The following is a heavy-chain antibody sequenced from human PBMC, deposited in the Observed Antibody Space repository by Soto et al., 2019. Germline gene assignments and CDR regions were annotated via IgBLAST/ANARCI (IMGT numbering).Heavy chain of an antibody. V-gene: IGHV4-31*03. CDR3: ARHVYCSGGSRYYFDY. Sequence: QVQLQESGPGLVKPSQTLSLTCTVSGGSISSGGYYWSWIRQHPGKGLEWIGYIYYSGSTYYNPSLKSRVAISVDTSQNQFSLKLSSVTAADTAVYYCARHVYCSGGSRYYFDYWGQGTLVTVSS. CDR2: IYYSGST. CDR1: GGSISSGGYY. J-gene: IGHJ4*02. D-gene: IGHD2-15*01.